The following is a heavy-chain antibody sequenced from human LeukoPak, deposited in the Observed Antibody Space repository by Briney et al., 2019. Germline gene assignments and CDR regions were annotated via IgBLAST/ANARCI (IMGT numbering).Heavy chain of an antibody. J-gene: IGHJ6*04. V-gene: IGHV1-69*13. D-gene: IGHD6-19*01. Sequence: SVTVSCKASGGTFSSYAISWVRQAPGQGLEWMGGIIPIFGTANYAQKFQGRVTITADESTSTAYMELSSLRSEDTAVYYCASIHSSGWYRDYYYYGMDVWGKGTTVTVSS. CDR2: IIPIFGTA. CDR3: ASIHSSGWYRDYYYYGMDV. CDR1: GGTFSSYA.